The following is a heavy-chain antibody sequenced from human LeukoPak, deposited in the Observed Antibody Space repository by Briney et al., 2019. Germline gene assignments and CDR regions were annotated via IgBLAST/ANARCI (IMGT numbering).Heavy chain of an antibody. J-gene: IGHJ4*02. Sequence: PGGSLRLSCVVSGFTFSSHWISWVRQAPGKGLEWVANIKEDGSEKYYVDSVKGRFTISRDNAKKSLYLQMDSLRAEDTAVYYCARERQNKDFWSGGDYWGQGTLVTVSS. CDR3: ARERQNKDFWSGGDY. CDR1: GFTFSSHW. V-gene: IGHV3-7*01. CDR2: IKEDGSEK. D-gene: IGHD3-3*01.